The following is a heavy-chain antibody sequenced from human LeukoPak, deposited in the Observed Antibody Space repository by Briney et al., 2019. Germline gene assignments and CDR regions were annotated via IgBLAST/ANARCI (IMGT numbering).Heavy chain of an antibody. CDR1: GGSISSFY. Sequence: KSSETLSLTCTVSGGSISSFYWSWIRQSPGKGLEWIGYIYYSGSTNYNPSLKSRVTISVDTSKNQFSLKLSSVTAADTAVYYCARRVVTGENWFDPWGQGTLVTVSS. D-gene: IGHD7-27*01. J-gene: IGHJ5*02. V-gene: IGHV4-59*08. CDR2: IYYSGST. CDR3: ARRVVTGENWFDP.